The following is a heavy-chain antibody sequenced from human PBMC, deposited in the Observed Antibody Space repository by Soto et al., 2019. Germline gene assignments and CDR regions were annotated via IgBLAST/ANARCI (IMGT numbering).Heavy chain of an antibody. V-gene: IGHV6-1*01. Sequence: PSQTLSLTCAISGDSVSTNIAAWSWIRQSPSRGLEWLGRTLYRSSKWYNEYAVSVKSRMTINPDTSKNQFSLQLNSVTPEDTAVYYCARDASPTLNYPHGMDVWGQGTVVTVS. CDR3: ARDASPTLNYPHGMDV. CDR1: GDSVSTNIAA. J-gene: IGHJ6*02. CDR2: TLYRSSKWYN. D-gene: IGHD1-7*01.